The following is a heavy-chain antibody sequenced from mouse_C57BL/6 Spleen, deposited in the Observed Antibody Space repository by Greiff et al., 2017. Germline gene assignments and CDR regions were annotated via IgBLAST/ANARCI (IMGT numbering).Heavy chain of an antibody. CDR1: GFSLTSYG. Sequence: VQLQESGPGLVQPSQRLSITCTVSGFSLTSYGVHWVRQSPGKGLEWLGVIWRGGSTDYNAAFMSRLSITKDNSKSQVFFKMNSLQADDTAIYYCAKNLYGNFSYYFDYWGQGTTLTVSS. D-gene: IGHD2-1*01. CDR2: IWRGGST. V-gene: IGHV2-5*01. CDR3: AKNLYGNFSYYFDY. J-gene: IGHJ2*01.